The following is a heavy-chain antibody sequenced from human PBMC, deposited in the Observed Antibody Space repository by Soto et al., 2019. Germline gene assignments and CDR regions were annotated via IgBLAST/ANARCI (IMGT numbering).Heavy chain of an antibody. CDR1: GYTFTSYG. Sequence: QVQLVQSGAEVKKPGASVKVSRKASGYTFTSYGISWVRQAHGQGLEWMGWINAYNGNTNDAQHLQGRVTMTTDTSTSTAYIEQRSLRSDDTAVYYCARVLPPFDPWGQGTLGTVSS. V-gene: IGHV1-18*01. CDR3: ARVLPPFDP. J-gene: IGHJ5*02. CDR2: INAYNGNT.